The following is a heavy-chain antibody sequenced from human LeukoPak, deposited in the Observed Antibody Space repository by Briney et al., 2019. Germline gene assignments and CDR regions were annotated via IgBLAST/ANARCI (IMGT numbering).Heavy chain of an antibody. D-gene: IGHD3-9*01. CDR1: GFTFDDYA. J-gene: IGHJ1*01. Sequence: GGSLRLSCAASGFTFDDYAMHWVRQAPGKGLEWVSGISWNSGSIGYADSVKGRFTISRDNSKNTLYLQMSNLSPEDTAVYYCARDEYYDILTLQHWGQGTLVTVSS. V-gene: IGHV3-9*01. CDR2: ISWNSGSI. CDR3: ARDEYYDILTLQH.